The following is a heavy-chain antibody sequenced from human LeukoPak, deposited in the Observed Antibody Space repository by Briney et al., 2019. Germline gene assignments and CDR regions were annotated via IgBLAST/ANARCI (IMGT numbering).Heavy chain of an antibody. CDR2: LVYDGFYK. J-gene: IGHJ6*02. D-gene: IGHD3-10*01. CDR3: AKDLISMVRGSPMDV. CDR1: GFTSTNYG. V-gene: IGHV3-30*18. Sequence: RRSLRLSCAASGFTSTNYGMHWVRQAPGKGLEWVALLVYDGFYKYYTDSVKGRFTISRDDSTNTLYLQLTSLRVEDTAVYYCAKDLISMVRGSPMDVWGRGKTVTVSS.